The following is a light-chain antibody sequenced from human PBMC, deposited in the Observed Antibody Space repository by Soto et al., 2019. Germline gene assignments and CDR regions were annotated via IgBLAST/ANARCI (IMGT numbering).Light chain of an antibody. Sequence: TQSPATLSVSPGERSTLSCRASQTISSWLAWYQQKPGKAPKLLIYKASTLKSGVPSRFSGSGSGTEFTLTISSLQPDDFATYYCQHYNSYSEAFGQGTKVDIK. CDR2: KAS. J-gene: IGKJ1*01. V-gene: IGKV1-5*03. CDR3: QHYNSYSEA. CDR1: QTISSW.